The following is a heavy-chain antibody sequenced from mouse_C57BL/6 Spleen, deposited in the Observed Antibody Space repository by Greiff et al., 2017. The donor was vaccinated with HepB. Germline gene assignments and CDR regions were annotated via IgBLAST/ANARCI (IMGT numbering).Heavy chain of an antibody. D-gene: IGHD4-1*01. V-gene: IGHV1-26*01. CDR3: ARGTGFDY. J-gene: IGHJ2*01. CDR2: INPNNGGT. Sequence: EVQLQQSGPELVKPGASVKISCKASGYTFTDYYMNWVKQSHGKSLEWIGDINPNNGGTSYNQKFKGKATLTVDKSSSTAYMELRSLTSEDSAVYYCARGTGFDYRGQGTTLTVSS. CDR1: GYTFTDYY.